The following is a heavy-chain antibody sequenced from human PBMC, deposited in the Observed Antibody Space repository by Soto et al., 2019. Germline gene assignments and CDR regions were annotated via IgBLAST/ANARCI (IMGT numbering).Heavy chain of an antibody. J-gene: IGHJ4*02. CDR1: GLTFSRYA. D-gene: IGHD3-22*01. CDR2: MSGGGETT. CDR3: AKLHTYYYDSRGFSGFDC. V-gene: IGHV3-23*01. Sequence: GGSLRLSCAASGLTFSRYAMTWVRQAPGKGLEWVSAMSGGGETTYYADSVKGRFTISRDNSRNTLYLQMNSLRAEDTAAYYCAKLHTYYYDSRGFSGFDCWGRGTLGTAPQ.